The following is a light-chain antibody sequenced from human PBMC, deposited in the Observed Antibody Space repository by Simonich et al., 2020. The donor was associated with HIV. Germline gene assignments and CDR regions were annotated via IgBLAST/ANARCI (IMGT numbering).Light chain of an antibody. V-gene: IGKV1-5*03. CDR2: KAS. Sequence: DIQMTQSPFTLSASVGDRVTITCRAIQSIGNWLAWYQQKHGKSPKLLIYKASSLESGVPSTFSGSGSGTEFTLTISSLQPDDFATDYCQQYNSHFTTFGQGTKVEIK. J-gene: IGKJ1*01. CDR1: QSIGNW. CDR3: QQYNSHFTT.